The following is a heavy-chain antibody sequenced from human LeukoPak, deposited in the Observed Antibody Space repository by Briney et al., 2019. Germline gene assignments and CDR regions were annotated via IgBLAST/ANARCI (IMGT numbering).Heavy chain of an antibody. CDR1: GFTFSSYG. Sequence: GGPLRLSCAASGFTFSSYGMHWVRQAPGKGLEWVAFIRYDGTNKYYAESVKGRFTISRDNSKNTLYLQMNNLRVEDTAVYYCAKGHFASSSFFDYWGQGTLVTVSS. CDR2: IRYDGTNK. V-gene: IGHV3-30*02. CDR3: AKGHFASSSFFDY. J-gene: IGHJ4*02. D-gene: IGHD6-6*01.